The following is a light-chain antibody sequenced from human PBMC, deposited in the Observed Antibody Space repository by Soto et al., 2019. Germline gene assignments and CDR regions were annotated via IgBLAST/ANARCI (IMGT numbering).Light chain of an antibody. J-gene: IGLJ3*02. V-gene: IGLV4-69*01. CDR3: QTWGTGYWV. CDR2: VNNDGSH. Sequence: QLVLTQSPSASASLGASVKLTCTLSSGHSNYAIAWHQQQPEKGPRYLMKVNNDGSHIKGDAIPDRFSGSSSGAERYLTIPSLQSEDEADYYCQTWGTGYWVFGGGTKLTVL. CDR1: SGHSNYA.